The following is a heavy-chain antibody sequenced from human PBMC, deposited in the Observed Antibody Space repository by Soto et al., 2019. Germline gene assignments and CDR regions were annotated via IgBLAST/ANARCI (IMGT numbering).Heavy chain of an antibody. D-gene: IGHD6-6*01. J-gene: IGHJ4*02. Sequence: EVQLVESGGGLVQPGRSLRLSCAASGFTFDDYAMHWVRQAPGKGLEWVSGISWNSGSIGYADSVKGRFTISRDNAKNSLSLQMNSLRAEDTALYYCAKGTRDNIAARAYYFDYWGQGTLVTVSS. V-gene: IGHV3-9*01. CDR2: ISWNSGSI. CDR3: AKGTRDNIAARAYYFDY. CDR1: GFTFDDYA.